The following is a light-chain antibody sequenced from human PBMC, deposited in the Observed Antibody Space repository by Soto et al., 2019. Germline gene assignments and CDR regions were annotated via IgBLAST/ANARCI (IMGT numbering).Light chain of an antibody. V-gene: IGKV3-15*01. J-gene: IGKJ4*01. Sequence: EIVVTQSPATLSVSPGERATLSCRASQSVGNNFAWYQQKPGQAPRLLIFANSTRATGVPDRFSGSWSGTEVSFTVSSLQSGDFAVYYCQQYGGRPLTFGGGAKVEIE. CDR1: QSVGNN. CDR2: ANS. CDR3: QQYGGRPLT.